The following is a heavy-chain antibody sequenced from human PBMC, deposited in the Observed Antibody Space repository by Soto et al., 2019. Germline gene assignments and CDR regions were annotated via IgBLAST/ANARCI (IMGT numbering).Heavy chain of an antibody. Sequence: QVQLVQSGAEVKRPGASVKVSCKASGYTYTNLDINWVRQASGQGLERMGWMNPHSDTGFAQKFQGRVTLTRDTPTSTVYMELTSLRFDDTAVYYCARYQIGEGFTAWGQRTPVTVSS. CDR1: GYTYTNLD. CDR2: MNPHSDT. J-gene: IGHJ5*02. CDR3: ARYQIGEGFTA. V-gene: IGHV1-8*01.